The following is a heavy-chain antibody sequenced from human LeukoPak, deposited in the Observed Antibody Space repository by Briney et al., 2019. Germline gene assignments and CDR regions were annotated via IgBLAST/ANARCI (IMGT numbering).Heavy chain of an antibody. CDR3: AKDNYYDSSGYLDY. Sequence: PGRSLRLSCAASGFTFDDYAMHWVRQAPGKGLEWVSGISWNSGSIGYADSVKGRFTVSRENAKNSLYLQMNSLRAEDMALYYCAKDNYYDSSGYLDYWGQGTLVTVSS. CDR1: GFTFDDYA. J-gene: IGHJ4*02. V-gene: IGHV3-9*03. CDR2: ISWNSGSI. D-gene: IGHD3-22*01.